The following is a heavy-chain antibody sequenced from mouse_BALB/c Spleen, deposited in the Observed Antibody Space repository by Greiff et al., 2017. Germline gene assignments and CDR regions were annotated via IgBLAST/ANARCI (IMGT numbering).Heavy chain of an antibody. J-gene: IGHJ3*01. D-gene: IGHD2-1*01. V-gene: IGHV1-9*01. Sequence: LVEPGASVKISCKATGYTFSSYWIEWVKQRPGHGLEWIGEILPGSGSTNYNEKFKGKATFTADTSSNTAYMQLSSLTSEDSAVYYCARGYYGKEFAYWGQGTLVTVSA. CDR2: ILPGSGST. CDR3: ARGYYGKEFAY. CDR1: GYTFSSYW.